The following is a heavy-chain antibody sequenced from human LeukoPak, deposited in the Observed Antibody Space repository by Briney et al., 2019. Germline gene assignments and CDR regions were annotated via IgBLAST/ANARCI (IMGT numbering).Heavy chain of an antibody. Sequence: AGGSLRLSCAASGFTFNSYSMNWVRQAPGKGLEWVSSISSSSSSIYYADSVKGRFTISRDNAKNSLYLQMNSLRAEDTALYYCARSQWLVSFEDYWGQGTLVTVSS. CDR2: ISSSSSSI. J-gene: IGHJ4*02. CDR3: ARSQWLVSFEDY. CDR1: GFTFNSYS. D-gene: IGHD6-19*01. V-gene: IGHV3-21*04.